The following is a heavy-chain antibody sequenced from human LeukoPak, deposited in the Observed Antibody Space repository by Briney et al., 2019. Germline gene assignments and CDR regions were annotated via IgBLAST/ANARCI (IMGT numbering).Heavy chain of an antibody. J-gene: IGHJ6*03. Sequence: GGSLRLSCAASGFTFSGSAMHWVRQPSGKGLEWFGRIRSKANWYQTAYAACVKGMFTISRDDSKNTAYLQMNSLKTEDTAVYYCTLSYSSSSSTDYYYYMDVWAKGPRSPSP. V-gene: IGHV3-73*01. CDR3: TLSYSSSSSTDYYYYMDV. CDR1: GFTFSGSA. D-gene: IGHD6-6*01. CDR2: IRSKANWYQT.